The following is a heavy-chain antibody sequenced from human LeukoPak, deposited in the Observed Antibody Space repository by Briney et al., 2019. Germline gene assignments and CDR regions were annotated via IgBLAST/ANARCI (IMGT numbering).Heavy chain of an antibody. D-gene: IGHD1-26*01. CDR3: ATGVGATTDAFDI. Sequence: ASVKVSCKASGYTFTSYGISWVRQAPGQGLEWMGWISAYNGNTNYAQKLQGRVTMTEDTSTDTAYMELSSLRSEDTAVYYCATGVGATTDAFDIWGQGTMVTVSS. CDR1: GYTFTSYG. V-gene: IGHV1-18*01. J-gene: IGHJ3*02. CDR2: ISAYNGNT.